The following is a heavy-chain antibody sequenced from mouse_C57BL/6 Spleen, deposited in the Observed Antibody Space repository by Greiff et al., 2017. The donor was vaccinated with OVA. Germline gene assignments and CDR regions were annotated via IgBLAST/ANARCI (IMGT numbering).Heavy chain of an antibody. Sequence: VQLKESGPELVKPGASVKISCKASGYSFTGYYMNWVKQSPEKSLEWIGEINPSTGGTTYNQKFKAKATLTVDKSSSTAYMQLKSLTSEDSAVYYCARSRLSLRFDYWGQGTTLTVSS. J-gene: IGHJ2*01. CDR2: INPSTGGT. CDR1: GYSFTGYY. CDR3: ARSRLSLRFDY. V-gene: IGHV1-42*01. D-gene: IGHD3-2*02.